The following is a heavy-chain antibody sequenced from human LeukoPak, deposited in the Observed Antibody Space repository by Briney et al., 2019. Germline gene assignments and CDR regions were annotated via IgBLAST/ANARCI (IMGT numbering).Heavy chain of an antibody. D-gene: IGHD3-10*01. CDR1: GFTFSSYG. J-gene: IGHJ4*02. V-gene: IGHV3-23*01. CDR2: ISGSGGST. CDR3: AKVRGLPPTPTDY. Sequence: PGGSLRLSCAASGFTFSSYGMSWVRQAPGKGLEWVSAISGSGGSTYYADSVKGRFTISRDNSKNTLYLQMNSLGAEDTAVYYCAKVRGLPPTPTDYWGQGTLVTVSS.